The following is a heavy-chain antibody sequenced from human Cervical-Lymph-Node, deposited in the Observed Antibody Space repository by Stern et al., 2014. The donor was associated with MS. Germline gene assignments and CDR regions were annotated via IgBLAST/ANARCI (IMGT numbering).Heavy chain of an antibody. D-gene: IGHD4-23*01. CDR2: INPSGRST. CDR3: ARSTVAGGAFDI. V-gene: IGHV1-46*01. Sequence: VQLEESGAEVKKPGASVKVSCKASGYTFTSYYMHWVRQAPGQGLEWMGIINPSGRSTSYAQKFQGRVTMTRDTSTSTVYMELSSLRSEDTAVYYCARSTVAGGAFDIWGQGTMVTVSS. CDR1: GYTFTSYY. J-gene: IGHJ3*02.